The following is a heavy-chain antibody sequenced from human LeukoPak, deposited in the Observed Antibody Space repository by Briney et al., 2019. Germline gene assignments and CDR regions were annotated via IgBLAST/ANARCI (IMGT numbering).Heavy chain of an antibody. Sequence: PGGSLRLSCEASGFIFSDYYMSWIRQAPGKGLEWVSYISASSGYTKYADSMKGRFTISRDNAKNSVYLQMNSLRADDTAVYYCARDWSPNWFDPWGQGTPVTVAS. CDR3: ARDWSPNWFDP. J-gene: IGHJ5*02. CDR2: ISASSGYT. V-gene: IGHV3-11*06. CDR1: GFIFSDYY.